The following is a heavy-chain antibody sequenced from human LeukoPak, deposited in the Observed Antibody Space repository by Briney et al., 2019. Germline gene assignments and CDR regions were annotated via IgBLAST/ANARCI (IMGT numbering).Heavy chain of an antibody. CDR2: MHNGVHT. D-gene: IGHD4/OR15-4a*01. J-gene: IGHJ4*02. CDR1: ADSISSYF. CDR3: AATIKRDYGDTNLDY. Sequence: PSETLSLTCAVPADSISSYFWSWIRQPPGKGLEWIGYMHNGVHTNYNPSLKSRVTISGDTSKNQLSLKLTSVTAADTAVYYCAATIKRDYGDTNLDYWGQGTLVTVSS. V-gene: IGHV4-59*01.